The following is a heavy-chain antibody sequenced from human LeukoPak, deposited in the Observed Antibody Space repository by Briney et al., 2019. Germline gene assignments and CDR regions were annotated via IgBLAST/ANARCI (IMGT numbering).Heavy chain of an antibody. CDR2: ISAYNGNT. CDR3: ARDAHTLAAAGPASGY. Sequence: ASVKVSCKASGYTFTSYGISWVRQAPGRGLEWMGWISAYNGNTNYAQKLQGRVTMTTDTSTSTAYIELRSLRSDDTAVYYCARDAHTLAAAGPASGYWGQGTLVTVSS. D-gene: IGHD6-13*01. CDR1: GYTFTSYG. V-gene: IGHV1-18*01. J-gene: IGHJ4*02.